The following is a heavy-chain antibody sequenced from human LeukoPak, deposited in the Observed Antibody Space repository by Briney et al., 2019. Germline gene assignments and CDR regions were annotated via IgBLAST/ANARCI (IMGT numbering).Heavy chain of an antibody. V-gene: IGHV3-7*05. J-gene: IGHJ4*02. Sequence: PGGSLRLSCVASGFTFSRHWMTWVRQAPGKGLEWVSNIKQGGSEKHYADSVKGRFTISRDNAKNSLYLQMSTLRAEDTAMYYCAREGQGSGGKDYWGEGTPVTVSS. CDR3: AREGQGSGGKDY. D-gene: IGHD4-23*01. CDR1: GFTFSRHW. CDR2: IKQGGSEK.